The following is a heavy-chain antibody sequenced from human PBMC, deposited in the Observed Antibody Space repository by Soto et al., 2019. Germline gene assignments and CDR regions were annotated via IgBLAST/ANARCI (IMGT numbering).Heavy chain of an antibody. CDR3: AKVMITFGGSRYGLDV. D-gene: IGHD3-16*01. CDR2: INYDGSSI. J-gene: IGHJ6*02. V-gene: IGHV3-74*01. CDR1: EFTFSDYW. Sequence: PGGSLRLSCTASEFTFSDYWMHWVRQAPGKGLVCVSRINYDGSSITYADSVKGRFTISRDNAKNTLYLQMNSLRAEDTAVYYCAKVMITFGGSRYGLDVWGQGTTVTVSS.